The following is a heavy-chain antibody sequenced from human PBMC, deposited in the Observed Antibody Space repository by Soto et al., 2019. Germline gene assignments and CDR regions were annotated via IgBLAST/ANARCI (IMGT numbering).Heavy chain of an antibody. CDR2: ISSSSSTI. V-gene: IGHV3-48*02. Sequence: PAGSLRLSCAASGFTFSSYSMNWVRQAPGKGLEWVSYISSSSSTIYYADSVKGRFTLSRDNAKNSLSLQMNSLRDEETAVYYCARDLRSPRPNTVTTFGAFDIWGQGTMVTVSS. D-gene: IGHD4-17*01. CDR3: ARDLRSPRPNTVTTFGAFDI. CDR1: GFTFSSYS. J-gene: IGHJ3*02.